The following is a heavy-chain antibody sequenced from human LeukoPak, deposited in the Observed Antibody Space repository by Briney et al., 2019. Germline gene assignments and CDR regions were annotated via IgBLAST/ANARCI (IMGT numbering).Heavy chain of an antibody. CDR3: AKDKAWIQLVDY. D-gene: IGHD5-18*01. V-gene: IGHV3-30*18. J-gene: IGHJ4*02. CDR2: ISYDGSNK. CDR1: GFTFSSYG. Sequence: PGRSLRLSCAASGFTFSSYGMHWVRQAPGKGLEWVAVISYDGSNKYYADSVKGRFTISRDNSKNTLYLQMNSLRAEDTAVYYCAKDKAWIQLVDYWGQGTLVTVSS.